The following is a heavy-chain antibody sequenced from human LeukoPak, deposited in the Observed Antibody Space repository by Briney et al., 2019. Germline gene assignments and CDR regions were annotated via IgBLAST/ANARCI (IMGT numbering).Heavy chain of an antibody. J-gene: IGHJ3*02. CDR2: IGSAGDT. CDR3: ARGGDFDAFDK. CDR1: GFTFSSHD. Sequence: PGGSLRLSCAPSGFTFSSHDMHWVRQATGKGLEWVSAIGSAGDTYYAASVKGRFTISRENAKNSLYLQMNSLRVGDTAVYYCARGGDFDAFDKWGQGTMVTVSS. V-gene: IGHV3-13*04. D-gene: IGHD3-3*01.